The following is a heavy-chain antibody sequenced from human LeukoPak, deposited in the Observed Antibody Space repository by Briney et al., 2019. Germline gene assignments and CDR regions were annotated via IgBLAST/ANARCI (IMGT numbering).Heavy chain of an antibody. J-gene: IGHJ6*02. Sequence: GGSLRLSCAASGFTFSSYWMHWVRQAPGKGLVWVSRINSDGSSTSYADSVKGRFTISRDNSKNTLYLQMNSLRVEDTAVYYCAKDLEHTSGYYYLDYYGMDVWGQGTTVTVSS. CDR3: AKDLEHTSGYYYLDYYGMDV. CDR2: INSDGSST. V-gene: IGHV3-74*01. CDR1: GFTFSSYW. D-gene: IGHD3-22*01.